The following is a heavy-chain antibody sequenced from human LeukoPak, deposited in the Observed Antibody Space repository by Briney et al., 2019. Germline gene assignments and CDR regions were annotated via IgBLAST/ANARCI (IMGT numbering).Heavy chain of an antibody. D-gene: IGHD2-21*02. CDR3: ARGYCGGDCYSLGPYYYGMDV. J-gene: IGHJ6*02. CDR1: GGSISSSSYY. CDR2: IFYSGST. Sequence: PSETLSLTCTVSGGSISSSSYYWGWIRQPPGKGLEWIGYIFYSGSTNYNPSLKSRVTISVDTSKNQFSLKMSSMTAADTAVYYCARGYCGGDCYSLGPYYYGMDVWGQGTTVTVSS. V-gene: IGHV4-61*05.